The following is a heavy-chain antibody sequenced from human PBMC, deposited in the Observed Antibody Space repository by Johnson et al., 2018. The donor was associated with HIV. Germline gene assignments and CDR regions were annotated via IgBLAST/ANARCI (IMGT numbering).Heavy chain of an antibody. V-gene: IGHV3-33*05. J-gene: IGHJ3*02. CDR3: TAHFSVDAFDI. D-gene: IGHD3-3*02. Sequence: QVQLVESGGGVVQPGRSLILSCAASGFTFSSYGMHWVRQAPGKGLEWVAVISYDGSNKHYGDSVRGRFTISRDNSKNTLYLQMNSLQAEDTAVYYCTAHFSVDAFDIWGQGTMVTVSS. CDR2: ISYDGSNK. CDR1: GFTFSSYG.